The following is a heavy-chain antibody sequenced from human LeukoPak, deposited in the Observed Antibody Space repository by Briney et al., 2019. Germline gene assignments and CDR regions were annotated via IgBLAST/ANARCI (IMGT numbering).Heavy chain of an antibody. CDR1: GFTFSSYD. CDR3: AKERGYDSGGYFDY. CDR2: ISGSGGST. Sequence: GGSLRLSCAASGFTFSSYDMSWVRQAPGKGPEWVSTISGSGGSTYYADSVKGRFTISRDNSKNTLYLQMNSLRAEDTAVYYCAKERGYDSGGYFDYWGQGTLVTVSS. V-gene: IGHV3-23*01. D-gene: IGHD5-12*01. J-gene: IGHJ4*02.